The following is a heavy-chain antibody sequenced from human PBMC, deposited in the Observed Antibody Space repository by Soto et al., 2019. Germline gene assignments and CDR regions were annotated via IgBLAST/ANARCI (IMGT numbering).Heavy chain of an antibody. D-gene: IGHD2-2*03. Sequence: SETLSLTCTVSGGSISSGGYYWSWIRQHPGKGLEWIGYIYYSGSTYYNPSLKSRVTISVDTSKNQFSLKLSSVTAADTAVYYCARGISGYCSSTSCYGDWFDPWGQGTLVTVSS. CDR2: IYYSGST. V-gene: IGHV4-31*03. J-gene: IGHJ5*02. CDR3: ARGISGYCSSTSCYGDWFDP. CDR1: GGSISSGGYY.